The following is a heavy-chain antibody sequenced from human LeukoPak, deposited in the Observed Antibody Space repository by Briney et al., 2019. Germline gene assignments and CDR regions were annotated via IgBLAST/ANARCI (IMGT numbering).Heavy chain of an antibody. CDR1: GFTFSSYG. J-gene: IGHJ4*02. CDR3: AKDRPGCFDY. V-gene: IGHV3-30*18. Sequence: GRSLRLSCAASGFTFSSYGMPWVRQAPGKGLEWVAVISYDGSNKYYADSVKGRFTISRDNSKNTLYLQMNSLRAEDTAVYYCAKDRPGCFDYWGQGTLVTVSS. D-gene: IGHD6-19*01. CDR2: ISYDGSNK.